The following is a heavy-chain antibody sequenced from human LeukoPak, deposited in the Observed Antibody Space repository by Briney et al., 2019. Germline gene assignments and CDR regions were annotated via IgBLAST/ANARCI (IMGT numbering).Heavy chain of an antibody. CDR1: GGSISSGGYY. CDR3: ARCYASGDVFDI. V-gene: IGHV4-31*03. D-gene: IGHD3-10*01. Sequence: SQTLSLTCTVSGGSISSGGYYWSWIRQYAGKGLEWIAYIYDSGSSYYSPSLKSRITTSVDTSKSQFSLKLSSVTAADTAVYYCARCYASGDVFDIWGQGTMVTVSS. J-gene: IGHJ3*02. CDR2: IYDSGSS.